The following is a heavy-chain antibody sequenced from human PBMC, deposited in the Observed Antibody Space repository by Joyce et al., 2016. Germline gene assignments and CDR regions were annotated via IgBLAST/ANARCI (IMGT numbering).Heavy chain of an antibody. D-gene: IGHD5/OR15-5a*01. CDR1: GYEFINYW. Sequence: EVQLVQSGAEVKKPGESLKISCKASGYEFINYWIVWVRQMPGKGLEWMVITWPVDSDTRYNPAFQGQVTISVDKTQTTAYLQWNNVTASDTAKYYCARRAWTCTLLKCHLDTWGQGTQVTVSS. CDR2: TWPVDSDT. CDR3: ARRAWTCTLLKCHLDT. J-gene: IGHJ5*02. V-gene: IGHV5-51*01.